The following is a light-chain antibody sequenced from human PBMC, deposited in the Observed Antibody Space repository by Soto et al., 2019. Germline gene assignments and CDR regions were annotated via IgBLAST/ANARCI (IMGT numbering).Light chain of an antibody. V-gene: IGKV3-11*01. CDR2: DAS. CDR3: QQRGT. J-gene: IGKJ2*01. CDR1: QGLGDY. Sequence: ELVLTQSPATLSLSPGERATLSCRTSQGLGDYLAWYQQKPGQAPRLLIYDASNRATGIPARFSGSGSGTDFTLTINSLEPEDFAVYYCQQRGTLGQGTKLEIK.